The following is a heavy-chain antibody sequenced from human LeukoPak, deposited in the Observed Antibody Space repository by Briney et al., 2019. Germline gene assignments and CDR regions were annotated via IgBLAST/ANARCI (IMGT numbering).Heavy chain of an antibody. D-gene: IGHD3-3*01. CDR3: AKGPHYDFWSTFDY. V-gene: IGHV3-23*01. J-gene: IGHJ4*02. Sequence: GGSLRLSCAASGFTFNKNAMNWVRQAPGKGLDWVSGINGSSASTYYADSVKGRFSISRDNSKNTWFLQMNSLRPGDTAVNYCAKGPHYDFWSTFDYWGQRILVTVSS. CDR2: INGSSAST. CDR1: GFTFNKNA.